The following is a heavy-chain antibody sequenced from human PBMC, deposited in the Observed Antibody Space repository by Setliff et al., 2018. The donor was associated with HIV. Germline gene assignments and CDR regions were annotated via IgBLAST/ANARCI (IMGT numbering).Heavy chain of an antibody. CDR1: GYTFTAYY. CDR3: ARVPYRSAWFSGGHDAFDV. J-gene: IGHJ3*01. Sequence: GASVKVSCRSSGYTFTAYYIHWVRQARGQGLEWMGWISGYNGNTKYVQKLQGRVTMTTDTSTSTVYMELRSLRSDDTAVYYCARVPYRSAWFSGGHDAFDVWGQGTMVTVSS. D-gene: IGHD6-19*01. V-gene: IGHV1-18*04. CDR2: ISGYNGNT.